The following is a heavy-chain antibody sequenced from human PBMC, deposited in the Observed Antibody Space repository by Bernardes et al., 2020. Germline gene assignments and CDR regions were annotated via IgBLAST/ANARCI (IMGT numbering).Heavy chain of an antibody. V-gene: IGHV3-30*03. CDR1: GFTFSSYG. J-gene: IGHJ5*02. CDR2: ISYDGSNK. D-gene: IGHD6-19*01. Sequence: GGSLRLSCAASGFTFSSYGMHWVRQAPGKGLEWVAVISYDGSNKYYADSVKGRFTISRDNSKNTLYLQMNSLRAEDTAVYYCARGRYSSGWYGSRNWFDPWGQGTLVTVSS. CDR3: ARGRYSSGWYGSRNWFDP.